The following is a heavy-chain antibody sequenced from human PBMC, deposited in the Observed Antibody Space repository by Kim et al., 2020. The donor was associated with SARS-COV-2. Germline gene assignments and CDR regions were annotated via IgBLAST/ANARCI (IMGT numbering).Heavy chain of an antibody. Sequence: LKSRVTISVDTSKNQFSLKLSSVTAADKAVYYCARRPSRVGRLLQFYFDYWGQGTLVTVSS. D-gene: IGHD3-22*01. CDR3: ARRPSRVGRLLQFYFDY. V-gene: IGHV4-34*01. J-gene: IGHJ4*02.